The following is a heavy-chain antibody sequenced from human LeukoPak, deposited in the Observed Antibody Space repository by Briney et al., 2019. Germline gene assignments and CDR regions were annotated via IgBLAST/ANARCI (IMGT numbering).Heavy chain of an antibody. V-gene: IGHV1-69*05. Sequence: SVKVSCKASGGTFSSYAISWVRQAPGQGLEWMGGIIPIFGTANYAQKFQGRVTITTDESTSTAYMELSSLRSEDTAVYYCARTTVVPARGDAFDIWGQGTMVTVSS. J-gene: IGHJ3*02. CDR1: GGTFSSYA. CDR2: IIPIFGTA. CDR3: ARTTVVPARGDAFDI. D-gene: IGHD4-23*01.